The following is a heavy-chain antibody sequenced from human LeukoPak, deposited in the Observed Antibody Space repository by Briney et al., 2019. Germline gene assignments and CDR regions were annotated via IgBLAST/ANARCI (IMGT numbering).Heavy chain of an antibody. V-gene: IGHV3-49*04. J-gene: IGHJ4*02. CDR2: IRSKAYGGTT. D-gene: IGHD3-22*01. Sequence: GGSLRLSCTASGFTFGDYAMSWVRQAPGKGLEWVGFIRSKAYGGTTEYAASVKGRFTISRDDSKSIAYLQMNSLKTEDTAMYYCTREDYSDSSGYYADYWGQGTLVTVSS. CDR1: GFTFGDYA. CDR3: TREDYSDSSGYYADY.